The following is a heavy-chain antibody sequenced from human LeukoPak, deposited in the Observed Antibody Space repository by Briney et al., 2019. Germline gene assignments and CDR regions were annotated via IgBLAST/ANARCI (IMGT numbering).Heavy chain of an antibody. CDR1: GGSFSGYY. CDR3: ARSERWLQPLTFDY. V-gene: IGHV4-34*01. D-gene: IGHD5-24*01. J-gene: IGHJ4*02. CDR2: INHSGGT. Sequence: PSETLSLTCAVYGGSFSGYYWSWIRQPPGKGLEWIGEINHSGGTNYNPSLKSRVTISVDTSKNQFSLKLSSVTAADTAVYYCARSERWLQPLTFDYWGQGTLVTVSS.